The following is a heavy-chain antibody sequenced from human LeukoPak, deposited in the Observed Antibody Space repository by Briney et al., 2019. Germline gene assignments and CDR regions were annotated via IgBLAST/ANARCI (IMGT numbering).Heavy chain of an antibody. Sequence: ASVKVSCKASGYTFTSYAMNWVRQAPGQGLEWMGWINPNTGGTNYAQKFQGRVTMTRDTSIRTAYMELSRLTSDDTAVYYCARDPSYYDSSGYFRYWGQGTLSPSPQ. J-gene: IGHJ4*02. CDR2: INPNTGGT. CDR1: GYTFTSYA. V-gene: IGHV1-2*02. CDR3: ARDPSYYDSSGYFRY. D-gene: IGHD3-22*01.